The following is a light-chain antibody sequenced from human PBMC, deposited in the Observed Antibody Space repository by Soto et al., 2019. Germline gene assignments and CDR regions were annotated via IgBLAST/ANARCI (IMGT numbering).Light chain of an antibody. J-gene: IGKJ5*01. CDR2: GAS. CDR3: QVYNNGPPG. Sequence: DIQMTQSPSSLSASVGDRVTITCRASQGIGNYLSWYQHKPGKVPQLLIYGASTLQSRVPSRFSGGGSGTEFTLTISGLQIEDLATYYCQVYNNGPPGFGQGTRLEIK. V-gene: IGKV1-27*01. CDR1: QGIGNY.